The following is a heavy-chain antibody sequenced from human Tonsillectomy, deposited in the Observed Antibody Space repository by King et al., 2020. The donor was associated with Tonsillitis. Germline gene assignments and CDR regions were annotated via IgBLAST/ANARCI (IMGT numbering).Heavy chain of an antibody. CDR2: ISYDGSNK. V-gene: IGHV3-30*18. D-gene: IGHD3-10*01. CDR1: GFTFSSYG. Sequence: VQLVESGGGVVQPGRSLRLSCEASGFTFSSYGMHWVRQAPGKGLEWVAIISYDGSNKYYADSVKGRFTISRDNSKNTLYVQLNSLRAEDTAVYYCAKDYGSGGGFGDYWGQGTLVTVSS. J-gene: IGHJ4*02. CDR3: AKDYGSGGGFGDY.